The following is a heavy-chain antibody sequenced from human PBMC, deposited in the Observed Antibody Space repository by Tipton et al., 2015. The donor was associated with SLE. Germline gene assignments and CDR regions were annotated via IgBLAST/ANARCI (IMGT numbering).Heavy chain of an antibody. J-gene: IGHJ2*01. V-gene: IGHV3-64*01. CDR3: AKEWTPSHYYDTTGYWYFDL. CDR1: GFTFSSYA. Sequence: SLRLSCAASGFTFSSYAMHWVRQAPGKGLEYVSAISSNGGSTYYANSVKGRFTISRDNSKNTLYLQMNSLRAEDTAVYYCAKEWTPSHYYDTTGYWYFDLWGRGTLVTVSS. CDR2: ISSNGGST. D-gene: IGHD3-22*01.